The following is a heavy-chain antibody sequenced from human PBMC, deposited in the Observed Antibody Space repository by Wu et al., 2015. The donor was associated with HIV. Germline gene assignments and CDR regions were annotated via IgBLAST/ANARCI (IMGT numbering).Heavy chain of an antibody. V-gene: IGHV1-18*01. CDR2: ISAYNGNT. J-gene: IGHJ4*02. D-gene: IGHD3-3*01. CDR1: GGTFNKFA. CDR3: ARLEWSIYPQGGY. Sequence: QVQLLQSGAEMRNPGSSVKVSCEASGGTFNKFAINWVRQAPGQGLEWMGWISAYNGNTNYAQKLQGRVTMTTDTSTSTAYMELSSLRYDDTAVYYCARLEWSIYPQGGYWGQGTLVTVSS.